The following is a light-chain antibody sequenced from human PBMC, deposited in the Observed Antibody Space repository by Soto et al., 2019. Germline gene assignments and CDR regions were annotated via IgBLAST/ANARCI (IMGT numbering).Light chain of an antibody. Sequence: DIQMTQSPSSLSASVGDRVTITCRASQSISNYLNWYQQKPGRAPKLLIYTASILRSGVPSRFSGSGSGTDFTLTITYLQPEDFATYYCQQANSFPWTFGQGTKVDIK. CDR2: TAS. J-gene: IGKJ1*01. CDR3: QQANSFPWT. CDR1: QSISNY. V-gene: IGKV1-39*01.